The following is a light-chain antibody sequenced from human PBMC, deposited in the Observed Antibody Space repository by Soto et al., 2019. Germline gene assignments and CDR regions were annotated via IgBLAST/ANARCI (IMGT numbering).Light chain of an antibody. J-gene: IGLJ1*01. CDR3: QVRDSSTDVLYV. CDR1: DIGSKS. CDR2: YDS. Sequence: SYELTQPPSVSVAPGKTARITCGGNDIGSKSVHWYQQKPGQAPVLVVSYDSDRPSGIPERFSGSNSGNTATLTISRVEVGDEADYYCQVRDSSTDVLYVFGTGTKLTVL. V-gene: IGLV3-21*04.